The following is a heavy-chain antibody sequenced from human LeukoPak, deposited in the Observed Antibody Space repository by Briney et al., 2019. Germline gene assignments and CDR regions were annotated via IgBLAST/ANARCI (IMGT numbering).Heavy chain of an antibody. CDR2: INPSGGST. CDR3: ARDPLVGATTPLYYFDY. V-gene: IGHV1-46*01. D-gene: IGHD1-26*01. CDR1: GYTFTGYY. Sequence: GASVKVSCKASGYTFTGYYMHWVRQAPGQGLEGMGIINPSGGSTSYAQKFQGRVTMTRDMSTSTVYMELSSLRSEDTAVYYCARDPLVGATTPLYYFDYWGQGTLVTVSS. J-gene: IGHJ4*02.